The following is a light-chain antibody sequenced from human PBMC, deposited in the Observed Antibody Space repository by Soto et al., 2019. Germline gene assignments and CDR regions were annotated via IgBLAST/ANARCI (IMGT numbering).Light chain of an antibody. V-gene: IGLV1-44*01. CDR2: SNN. CDR1: SPNIGSNT. J-gene: IGLJ2*01. Sequence: QSVLTQSPSASGTPGRRVTISCSGSSPNIGSNTVYLYQQLPGTAPKLLIDSNNQRPSGVPDRFSGSKSGTSASLAISGLQSEDEADYYCAAWDDSVNGVIFGGGTKLTVL. CDR3: AAWDDSVNGVI.